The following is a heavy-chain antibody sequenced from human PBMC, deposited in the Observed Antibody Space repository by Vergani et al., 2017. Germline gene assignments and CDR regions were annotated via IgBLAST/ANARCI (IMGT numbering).Heavy chain of an antibody. Sequence: QVTLKESGPVLVKPTETLTLTCTVSGFSLSNARMGVSWIRQPPGKALEWLAHIFSNDEKSYRTSLKSRLTISKDTSKSQVVLTMTNMDPVDTATYSCARTRRRGYSGYDPLSWFDPWGQGTLVTVSS. CDR3: ARTRRRGYSGYDPLSWFDP. CDR1: GFSLSNARMG. V-gene: IGHV2-26*01. J-gene: IGHJ5*02. CDR2: IFSNDEK. D-gene: IGHD5-12*01.